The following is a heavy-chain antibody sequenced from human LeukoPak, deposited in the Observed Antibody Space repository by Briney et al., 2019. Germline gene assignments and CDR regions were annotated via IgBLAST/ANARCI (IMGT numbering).Heavy chain of an antibody. CDR2: IIPIFGTA. CDR1: GGTFSSYA. Sequence: SVKVSCKASGGTFSSYAISWVRQAPGQGLEWMGRIIPIFGTANYAKKFQGRVTITTAASTSTADMELSSLKSEDTAVYYWACAQYFSIVGATTEGYWGQGTLVTVSS. CDR3: ACAQYFSIVGATTEGY. V-gene: IGHV1-69*05. D-gene: IGHD1-26*01. J-gene: IGHJ4*02.